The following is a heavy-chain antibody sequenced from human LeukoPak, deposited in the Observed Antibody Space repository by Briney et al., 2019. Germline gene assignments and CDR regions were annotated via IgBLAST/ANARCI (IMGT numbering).Heavy chain of an antibody. CDR2: ISGTGDIT. Sequence: GGSLRLSCAASGFTFSSYSMNWVRQAPGKGLEWVSSISGTGDITYYTDSVKGRFTISRDNSRNTLHLQMNSLRAEDTALYYCAKAHLPDYYYMDVWGKGTTVTVSS. CDR1: GFTFSSYS. V-gene: IGHV3-23*01. CDR3: AKAHLPDYYYMDV. J-gene: IGHJ6*03.